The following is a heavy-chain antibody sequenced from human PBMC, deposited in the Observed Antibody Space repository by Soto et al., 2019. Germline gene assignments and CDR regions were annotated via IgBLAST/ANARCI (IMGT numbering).Heavy chain of an antibody. J-gene: IGHJ4*01. Sequence: PVGSLRLSCAASGFPFNTAWINWVRQVPGKGLEWVGRVKSKADGGSGDYAAPVKGRFVVSRDDSKDIVYLQMNSLKIEDTGVYYCTTDSRTTLPEIRFDYWGHGTQVTVSS. CDR2: VKSKADGGSG. V-gene: IGHV3-15*07. D-gene: IGHD1-26*01. CDR3: TTDSRTTLPEIRFDY. CDR1: GFPFNTAW.